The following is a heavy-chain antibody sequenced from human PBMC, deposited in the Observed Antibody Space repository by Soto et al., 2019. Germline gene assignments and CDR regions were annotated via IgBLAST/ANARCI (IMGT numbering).Heavy chain of an antibody. Sequence: EVLLLESGGGLVQPGGSLRLSCAASRFTFSSFAMSWVRQAPGKGLEWVSGISANGAKTYYVDPVKGRFTISRDNSKNTLYLQMNSLRAEDTAVFYCAKGDTFWASYYLDQWGLGTLVTVSS. CDR1: RFTFSSFA. CDR2: ISANGAKT. CDR3: AKGDTFWASYYLDQ. D-gene: IGHD3-16*01. J-gene: IGHJ4*02. V-gene: IGHV3-23*01.